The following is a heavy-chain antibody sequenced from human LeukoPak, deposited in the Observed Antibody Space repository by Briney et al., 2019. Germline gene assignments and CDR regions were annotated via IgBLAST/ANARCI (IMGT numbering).Heavy chain of an antibody. Sequence: GGSLRLSCAASGFTFSSYWMHWVRQVPGKGLVWVSRIKSDGSSTTYADSVKGRFTISRDNAKNTLYLQMNSLRAEDTAVYYCARDLVDVYYGSGSYGAFDIWGQGTMVTVSS. CDR1: GFTFSSYW. CDR3: ARDLVDVYYGSGSYGAFDI. J-gene: IGHJ3*02. V-gene: IGHV3-74*01. D-gene: IGHD3-10*01. CDR2: IKSDGSST.